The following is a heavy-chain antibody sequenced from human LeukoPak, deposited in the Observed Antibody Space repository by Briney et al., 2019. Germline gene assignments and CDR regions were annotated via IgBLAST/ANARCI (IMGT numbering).Heavy chain of an antibody. D-gene: IGHD2-8*02. CDR3: TRVQAGRSGLMDV. V-gene: IGHV3-74*03. Sequence: GGSLRLSCAASGLSLSGYWMHWVRQARGNGLVLVSRSSPEGSGTTYADSVKSRFTISRDTAKNTVYLQMNSLRDEDAAVYHCTRVQAGRSGLMDVWGRGTTVTVSS. CDR1: GLSLSGYW. CDR2: SSPEGSGT. J-gene: IGHJ6*02.